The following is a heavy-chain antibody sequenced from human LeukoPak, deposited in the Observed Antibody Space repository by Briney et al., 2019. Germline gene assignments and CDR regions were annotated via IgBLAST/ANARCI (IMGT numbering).Heavy chain of an antibody. CDR2: IYDRGST. J-gene: IGHJ4*02. CDR1: GGSISSYY. V-gene: IGHV4-59*01. CDR3: ARGRTFGN. Sequence: SETLSLTCTVSGGSISSYYWSCIRQPPGKGLEWIGNIYDRGSTKYNPSLKSRVTISVDTSKNQFSLRLSSVTAADTAVYYCARGRTFGNWGQGTLVTVSS.